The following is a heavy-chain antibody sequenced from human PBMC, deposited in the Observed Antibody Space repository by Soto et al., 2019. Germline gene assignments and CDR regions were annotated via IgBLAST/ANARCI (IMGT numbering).Heavy chain of an antibody. D-gene: IGHD2-15*01. CDR1: GFTFSSYS. V-gene: IGHV3-48*02. CDR2: ISSSSSTI. J-gene: IGHJ6*02. CDR3: ARVIGYCSGGSCYPPVDYYYGMDV. Sequence: GGSLRLSCAASGFTFSSYSMNWVRQAPGKGLEWVSYISSSSSTIYYADSVKGRFTISRDNAKNSLYLQMNSLRDEDTAVYYCARVIGYCSGGSCYPPVDYYYGMDVWGQGTTVTVSS.